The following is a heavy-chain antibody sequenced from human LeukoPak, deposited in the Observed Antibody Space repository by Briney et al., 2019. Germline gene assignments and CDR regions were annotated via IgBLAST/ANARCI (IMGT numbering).Heavy chain of an antibody. Sequence: GGSLRLSCAASGFTFSSYAMSWVRQAPGKGLEWVSTISGSGSTTFYADSVKGRFTISRDNSKNTLYLQMNSLRAEDTAVYYCAKRASAFDIWGQGTMVTVSS. V-gene: IGHV3-23*01. CDR1: GFTFSSYA. CDR3: AKRASAFDI. CDR2: ISGSGSTT. J-gene: IGHJ3*02.